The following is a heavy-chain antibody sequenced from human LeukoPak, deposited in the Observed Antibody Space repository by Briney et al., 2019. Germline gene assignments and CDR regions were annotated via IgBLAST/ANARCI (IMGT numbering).Heavy chain of an antibody. CDR1: GFTFSSYE. CDR2: ISSSGSTI. J-gene: IGHJ4*02. D-gene: IGHD3-9*01. CDR3: ASWGKYDILTGYFDY. Sequence: GGSLRLSCAASGFTFSSYEMNWVRQAPGKGLEWVSYISSSGSTIYYADSVKGRFTISRDNAKNSLYLQMNSLRAEDTAVYYCASWGKYDILTGYFDYWGQGTLVTVSS. V-gene: IGHV3-48*03.